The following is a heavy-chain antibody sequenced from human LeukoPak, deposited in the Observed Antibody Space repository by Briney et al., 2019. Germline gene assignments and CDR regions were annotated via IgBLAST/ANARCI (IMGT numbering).Heavy chain of an antibody. Sequence: SETLSLTCAVYGGSFSGYYWSWIRQPPGKGLEWIGSIYYSGSTYYNPSLKSRVTISVDTSKNQFSLKLSSVAAADTAVYYCARELRYYDFWSGSSPTGSRWYFDYWGQGTLVTVSS. CDR1: GGSFSGYY. CDR3: ARELRYYDFWSGSSPTGSRWYFDY. D-gene: IGHD3-3*01. CDR2: IYYSGST. V-gene: IGHV4-34*01. J-gene: IGHJ4*02.